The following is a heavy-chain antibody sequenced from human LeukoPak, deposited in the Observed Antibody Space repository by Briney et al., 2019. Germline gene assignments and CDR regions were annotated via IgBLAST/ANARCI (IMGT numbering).Heavy chain of an antibody. J-gene: IGHJ4*02. CDR3: ARVSPLSNYDY. V-gene: IGHV3-30*02. CDR1: GFTFSSYG. D-gene: IGHD4-11*01. CDR2: IRYDGSNK. Sequence: SGGSLRLSCAASGFTFSSYGMHWVRQAPGKGLEWVAFIRYDGSNKYYADSVKGRFTISRDNSKNTLYLQMNSLRAEDTAVYYCARVSPLSNYDYWGQGTLVTVSS.